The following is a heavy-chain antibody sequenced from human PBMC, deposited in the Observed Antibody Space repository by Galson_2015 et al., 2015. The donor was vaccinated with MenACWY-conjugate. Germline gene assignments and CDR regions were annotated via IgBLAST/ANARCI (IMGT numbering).Heavy chain of an antibody. CDR1: GDSVSSNSAA. CDR3: AREGEEQGCGGDCSWFDP. J-gene: IGHJ5*02. CDR2: TYYRSKWYN. Sequence: CAISGDSVSSNSAAWSWIRQSPSRGLEWLGRTYYRSKWYNDYAVSVESRITINPDTSKNQFSLKLSSVTAADTAVYYCAREGEEQGCGGDCSWFDPWGQGTLVTVSS. D-gene: IGHD2-21*02. V-gene: IGHV6-1*01.